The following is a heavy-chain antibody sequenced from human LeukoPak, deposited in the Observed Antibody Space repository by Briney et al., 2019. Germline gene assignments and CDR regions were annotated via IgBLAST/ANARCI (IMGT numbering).Heavy chain of an antibody. J-gene: IGHJ3*02. CDR1: GGSISSYY. Sequence: SETLSLTCTVSGGSISSYYWSWIRLPPGKGLEWIGYLSKSENTNYSPSLKSRVTIFGDTSKNQFFLKLSSVTAADTAVYYCAKARYVNSFYAFDIWGQGTLVTVSS. D-gene: IGHD3-9*01. V-gene: IGHV4-59*01. CDR2: LSKSENT. CDR3: AKARYVNSFYAFDI.